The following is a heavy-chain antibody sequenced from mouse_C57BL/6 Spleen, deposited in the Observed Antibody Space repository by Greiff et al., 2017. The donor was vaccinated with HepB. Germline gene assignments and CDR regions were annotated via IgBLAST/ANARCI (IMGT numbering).Heavy chain of an antibody. CDR2: IDPSDSYT. CDR3: ARGTTVVATYYAMDY. CDR1: GYTFTSYW. D-gene: IGHD1-1*01. J-gene: IGHJ4*01. Sequence: QVQLQQPGAELVMPGASVKLSCKASGYTFTSYWMHWVKQRPGQGLEWIGEIDPSDSYTNYNQKFKGKSTLTVDKSSSTAYMQLSSLTSEDSAVYYGARGTTVVATYYAMDYWGQGTSVTVSS. V-gene: IGHV1-69*01.